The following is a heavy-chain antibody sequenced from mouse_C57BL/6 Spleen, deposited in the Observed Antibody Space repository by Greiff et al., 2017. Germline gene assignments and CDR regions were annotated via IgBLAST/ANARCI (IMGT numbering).Heavy chain of an antibody. CDR1: GYTFTDYY. V-gene: IGHV1-26*01. CDR2: INPNNGGT. Sequence: EVQLQQSGPELVKPGASVKISCKASGYTFTDYYMHWVKQSHGKSLEWIGDINPNNGGTRYNQKFKGKDTLTVDKSSSTAYMELRSLTSEDSAVYYCASRHYDFYAMDYWGQGTSVTVSS. J-gene: IGHJ4*01. CDR3: ASRHYDFYAMDY. D-gene: IGHD2-4*01.